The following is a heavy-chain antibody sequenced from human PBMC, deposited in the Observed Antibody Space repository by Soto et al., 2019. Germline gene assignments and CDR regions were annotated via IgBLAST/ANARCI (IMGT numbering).Heavy chain of an antibody. D-gene: IGHD6-19*01. V-gene: IGHV4-4*02. J-gene: IGHJ4*02. Sequence: SDTLSLTCAVSGSSISSTNCWSLARQPPGKGLEWIGEIYRSGSSHYNASLKSRVTISVDTSKDHVSLQLSSVTAGDTAVYYCARGGSGWYFDYLGEGALVTVSS. CDR1: GSSISSTNC. CDR2: IYRSGSS. CDR3: ARGGSGWYFDY.